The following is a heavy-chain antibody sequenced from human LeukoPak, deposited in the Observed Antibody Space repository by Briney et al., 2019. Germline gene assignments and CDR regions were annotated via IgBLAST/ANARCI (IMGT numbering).Heavy chain of an antibody. J-gene: IGHJ5*02. V-gene: IGHV3-7*01. CDR1: GFTFSSYW. Sequence: GGSLRLSCAASGFTFSSYWMSWVRQAPGKGLEWVANIKQDGSEKYYVDSVKGRFTISRDNAKNSLYLQMNSLRAEDTAVYYCARRANQIFWSGYYNWFDPWGQGTLVTVSS. CDR3: ARRANQIFWSGYYNWFDP. CDR2: IKQDGSEK. D-gene: IGHD3-3*01.